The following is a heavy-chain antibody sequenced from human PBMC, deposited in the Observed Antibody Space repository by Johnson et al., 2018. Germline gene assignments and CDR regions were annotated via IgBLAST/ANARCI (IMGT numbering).Heavy chain of an antibody. J-gene: IGHJ4*02. V-gene: IGHV3-15*07. Sequence: EVQLLESGGGLIHPGGSLRLSCEASGFTFSGYWMHWVRQDSGKGLEWVGRIKTKSDGATTDHAAPVQGNFAISRDDSRNTLFLKMSSLEIEDTAVYYCTTLTPNRVRHNFFDYWGQGTLVTVSS. CDR1: GFTFSGYW. D-gene: IGHD1-14*01. CDR2: IKTKSDGATT. CDR3: TTLTPNRVRHNFFDY.